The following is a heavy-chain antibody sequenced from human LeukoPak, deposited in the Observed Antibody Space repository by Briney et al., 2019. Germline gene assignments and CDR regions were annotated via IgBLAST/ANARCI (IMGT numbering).Heavy chain of an antibody. CDR3: ARGRTILSLNWFDP. D-gene: IGHD3-9*01. V-gene: IGHV4-34*01. CDR2: INHSGST. J-gene: IGHJ5*02. CDR1: GGTFSGYY. Sequence: SETLTLTCAVYGGTFSGYYWSWIRQPPGKGLEWIGEINHSGSTNYNPSLMSRVIISVNKNKNQSSLKLITVPAADTAVYYCARGRTILSLNWFDPWGQGTLVTVST.